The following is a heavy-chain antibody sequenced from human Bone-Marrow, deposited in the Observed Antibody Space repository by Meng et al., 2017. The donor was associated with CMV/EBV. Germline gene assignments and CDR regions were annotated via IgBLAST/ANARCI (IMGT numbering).Heavy chain of an antibody. J-gene: IGHJ6*02. CDR1: GGSISRGDYY. CDR3: ARRGILGYSSSSGRNYGMDV. D-gene: IGHD6-6*01. CDR2: IYYSGST. Sequence: SETLSLTCTVSGGSISRGDYYWSWIRQPPGKGLEWIGYIYYSGSTYYNPSLKSRVTISVDTSKNQFSLKLSSVTAADTAVYYCARRGILGYSSSSGRNYGMDVWGQGTTVTVSS. V-gene: IGHV4-30-4*08.